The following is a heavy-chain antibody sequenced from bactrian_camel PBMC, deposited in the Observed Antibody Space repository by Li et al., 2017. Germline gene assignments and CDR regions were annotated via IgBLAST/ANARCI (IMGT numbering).Heavy chain of an antibody. J-gene: IGHJ6*01. CDR1: GHSRGSNC. D-gene: IGHD6*01. CDR3: ARFLGTWFGS. V-gene: IGHV3-3*01. Sequence: HVQLVESGGGLVQAGGSLRLSCVVSGHSRGSNCVGWYRLPPGRAPAEREGIAAIRRSGGETWYVGSVKGRFTVSRDNANNTVYLQMNSLKTEDTAVYYCARFLGTWFGSWGQGTQVTVS. CDR2: IRRSGGET.